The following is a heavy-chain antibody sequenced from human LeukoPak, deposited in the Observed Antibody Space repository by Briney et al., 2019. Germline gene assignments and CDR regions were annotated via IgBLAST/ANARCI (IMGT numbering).Heavy chain of an antibody. V-gene: IGHV4-59*12. CDR1: GGSISSYY. CDR3: ARGYNTGWYFDP. J-gene: IGHJ2*01. D-gene: IGHD2-8*02. Sequence: PSETLSLTCTASGGSISSYYWSWIRQPPGKGLEWIGYIYYSGSTNYNPSLKSRVTFSIETSKNQFSLKLNSVTAADTAMYFCARGYNTGWYFDPWGRGTLVTFSS. CDR2: IYYSGST.